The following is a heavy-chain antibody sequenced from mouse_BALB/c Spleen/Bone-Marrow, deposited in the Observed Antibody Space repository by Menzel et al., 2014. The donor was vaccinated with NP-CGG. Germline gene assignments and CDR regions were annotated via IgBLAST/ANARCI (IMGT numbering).Heavy chain of an antibody. CDR1: GYTFTNYY. V-gene: IGHV1S56*01. Sequence: QVQLQQSGPELVKPGASVRISCKASGYTFTNYYIHWVKQMPGQGLEWIGWIYPGNVNSKYNEKFKGKATLTADKSSSTACMQLSSLTSEDSAVYFCAREADWNFDYWGQGTPLTVSS. D-gene: IGHD2-13*01. CDR3: AREADWNFDY. J-gene: IGHJ2*01. CDR2: IYPGNVNS.